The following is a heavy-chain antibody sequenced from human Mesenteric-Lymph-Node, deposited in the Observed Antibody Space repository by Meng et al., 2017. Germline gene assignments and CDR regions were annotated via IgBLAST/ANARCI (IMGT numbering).Heavy chain of an antibody. J-gene: IGHJ4*02. Sequence: GGSLRLSCAASGFTFTTFPMHWLRQATGKGLEWVALISYDGSNKYYADSVKGRFTISRDDSINTLFLQMNSLRADDTALYYCARGAIYCRTSSCYPQAGWGQGTLVTVSS. CDR3: ARGAIYCRTSSCYPQAG. CDR2: ISYDGSNK. CDR1: GFTFTTFP. V-gene: IGHV3-30*04. D-gene: IGHD2-2*01.